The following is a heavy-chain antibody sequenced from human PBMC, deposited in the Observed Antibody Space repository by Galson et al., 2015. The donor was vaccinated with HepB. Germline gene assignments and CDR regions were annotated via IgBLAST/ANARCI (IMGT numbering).Heavy chain of an antibody. V-gene: IGHV3-21*01. CDR2: ISSSSSYI. J-gene: IGHJ4*02. Sequence: SLRLSCAASGFTFSSYSMNWVRQAPGKGLEWVSSISSSSSYIYYADSVKGRFTISRDNAKNSLYLQMNSLRAEDTAVYYCATGGSGAYYYWAVDYWGQGTLVTASS. D-gene: IGHD3-22*01. CDR3: ATGGSGAYYYWAVDY. CDR1: GFTFSSYS.